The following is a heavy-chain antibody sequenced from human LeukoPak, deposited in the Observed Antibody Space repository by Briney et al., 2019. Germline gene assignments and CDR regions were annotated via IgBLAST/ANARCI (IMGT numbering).Heavy chain of an antibody. V-gene: IGHV4-38-2*02. Sequence: SETLSLTCTVSGYSISSGYYWGWIRQPPGKGLEWIGSIYHSGRTFYNPSLKSRVTISVDTSKNQFSLKLSSVTAADTAVYYCAREGAIVLMVYAITGGRGWFDPWGQGTLVTVSS. CDR3: AREGAIVLMVYAITGGRGWFDP. D-gene: IGHD2-8*01. J-gene: IGHJ5*02. CDR2: IYHSGRT. CDR1: GYSISSGYY.